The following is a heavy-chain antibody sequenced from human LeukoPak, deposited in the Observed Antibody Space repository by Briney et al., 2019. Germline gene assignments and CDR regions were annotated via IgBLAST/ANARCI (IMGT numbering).Heavy chain of an antibody. CDR2: ISSSGSTI. J-gene: IGHJ6*04. V-gene: IGHV3-11*04. CDR3: AELGITMIGGV. CDR1: GFTFNDAW. D-gene: IGHD3-10*02. Sequence: SGGSLRLSCAASGFTFNDAWMNWVRQAPGKGLEWVSYISSSGSTIYYADSVKGRFTISRDNAKNSLYLQMNSLRAEDTAVYYCAELGITMIGGVWGKGTTVTISS.